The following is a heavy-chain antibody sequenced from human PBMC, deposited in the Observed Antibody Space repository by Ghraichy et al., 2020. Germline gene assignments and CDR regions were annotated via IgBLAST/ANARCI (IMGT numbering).Heavy chain of an antibody. V-gene: IGHV3-23*01. D-gene: IGHD5-18*01. CDR1: GFTFSSYA. CDR2: ISGSGGIT. J-gene: IGHJ4*02. CDR3: AKDGSGYSYGTIDY. Sequence: GGSLRLSCAASGFTFSSYAMSWVRQAPGKGLEWVSAISGSGGITYSADSVKGRFTIFRDNSKNTLYLQMNSLRAEDTAVYYCAKDGSGYSYGTIDYWGQGTLVTVCS.